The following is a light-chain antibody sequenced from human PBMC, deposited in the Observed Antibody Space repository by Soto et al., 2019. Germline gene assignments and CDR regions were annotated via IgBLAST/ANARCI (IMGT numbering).Light chain of an antibody. CDR2: DNN. V-gene: IGLV1-51*01. CDR3: GTWKV. J-gene: IGLJ2*01. CDR1: SSNIGNNY. Sequence: QSVLTQPPSVSAAPGQKVTISCSGSSSNIGNNYVSWYQQLPGTAPKLLIYDNNKRPSGIPDRFSGSKSGTSATLGITGLQTGDEADYYCGTWKVIGGGTQLTVL.